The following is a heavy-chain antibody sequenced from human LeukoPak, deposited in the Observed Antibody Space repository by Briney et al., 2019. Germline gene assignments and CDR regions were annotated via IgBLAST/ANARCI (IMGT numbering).Heavy chain of an antibody. CDR3: AMTYNYDSSGYYYVRSLDY. CDR1: GFTFSSYA. D-gene: IGHD3-22*01. CDR2: ISGSGGST. Sequence: GGSLRLSCAASGFTFSSYAMSWVRQAPGKGLEWVSAISGSGGSTYYADSVKGRFTISRDNSKNTLYLQMNSLRAEDTAVYYCAMTYNYDSSGYYYVRSLDYWGQGTLVTVSS. V-gene: IGHV3-23*01. J-gene: IGHJ4*02.